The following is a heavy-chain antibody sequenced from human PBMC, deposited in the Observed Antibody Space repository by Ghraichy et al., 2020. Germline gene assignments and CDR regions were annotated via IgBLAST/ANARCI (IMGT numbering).Heavy chain of an antibody. V-gene: IGHV4-4*07. CDR1: GASISHYY. J-gene: IGHJ6*02. CDR3: ARDLVFYYGSGMILGMDV. CDR2: THTSGHT. D-gene: IGHD3-10*01. Sequence: SETLSLTCTVSGASISHYYWGWIRQPAGKGLEWIGRTHTSGHTNYNPSLKSRVTMSVDTSKNQFSLTLSSVTAADTAVYYCARDLVFYYGSGMILGMDVWGQGTTFLVSS.